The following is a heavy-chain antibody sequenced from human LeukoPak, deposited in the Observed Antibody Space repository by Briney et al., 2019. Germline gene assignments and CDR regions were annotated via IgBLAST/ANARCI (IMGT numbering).Heavy chain of an antibody. CDR3: ARDLLYYDSSGFGAEYWYFDL. Sequence: PGGSLRLSCAASGFTVSTTYMSWVRQAPGKGLEWVSIIYTGGSTYYAHSVKGRFTISRDNSKNTVYLQMNSLRAEDTAVYYCARDLLYYDSSGFGAEYWYFDLWGRGTLVTVSS. CDR2: IYTGGST. D-gene: IGHD3-22*01. V-gene: IGHV3-53*01. J-gene: IGHJ2*01. CDR1: GFTVSTTY.